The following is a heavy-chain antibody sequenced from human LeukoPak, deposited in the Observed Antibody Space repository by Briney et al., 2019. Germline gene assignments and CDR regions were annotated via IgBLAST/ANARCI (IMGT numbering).Heavy chain of an antibody. CDR1: GYTFTSYD. J-gene: IGHJ4*02. CDR3: ARGPSYSIRTRYCSSTSCSLDY. V-gene: IGHV1-8*01. CDR2: MNPNSGNT. D-gene: IGHD2-2*01. Sequence: GASVKVSCKASGYTFTSYDINWVRQATGQGLEWMGWMNPNSGNTGYAQKFQGRVTMTRNTSISTAYMELSSLRSEDTAVYYCARGPSYSIRTRYCSSTSCSLDYWGQGTLVTVSS.